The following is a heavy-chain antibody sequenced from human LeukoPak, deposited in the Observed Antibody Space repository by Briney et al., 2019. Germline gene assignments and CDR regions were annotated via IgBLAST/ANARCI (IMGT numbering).Heavy chain of an antibody. CDR2: ISGSGAGT. V-gene: IGHV3-23*01. Sequence: GGSLRLSCAASGFTFSSYVMSWVRQAPGNRLEEVSSISGSGAGTFYADSVKGRFSIARDNSRNTLYLQMDSLRAEDTAVYYCAKDYYDSSGYYNFDAFAIWGQGTMVTVSS. D-gene: IGHD3-22*01. CDR3: AKDYYDSSGYYNFDAFAI. CDR1: GFTFSSYV. J-gene: IGHJ3*02.